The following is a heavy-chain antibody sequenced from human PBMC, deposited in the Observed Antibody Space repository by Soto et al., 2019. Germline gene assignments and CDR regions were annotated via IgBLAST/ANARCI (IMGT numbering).Heavy chain of an antibody. CDR1: GGSISSGGYY. D-gene: IGHD3-10*01. J-gene: IGHJ4*02. CDR3: ARDSSFGEPFDY. CDR2: IYYSGST. V-gene: IGHV4-31*11. Sequence: SETLSLTCAVCGGSISSGGYYWSWIRQHPGKGLEWIGYIYYSGSTYYNPSLKSRVTISLDTSKNQFSLKLTSVTAADTAVYYCARDSSFGEPFDYWGQGTLVTVSS.